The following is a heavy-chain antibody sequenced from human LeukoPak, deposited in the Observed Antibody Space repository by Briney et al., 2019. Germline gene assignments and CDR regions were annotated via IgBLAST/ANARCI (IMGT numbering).Heavy chain of an antibody. CDR3: ARDSDTGTFDY. D-gene: IGHD1-1*01. V-gene: IGHV3-33*08. Sequence: GGSLSLSCAASGFTFSSYCMHWVRQAPGKGLEWVAVIWYDGSNKYYADSVKGRFTISRDNSKNTLYLQMNSLRAVDTAVYYCARDSDTGTFDYWGQGTLVTVSS. CDR1: GFTFSSYC. J-gene: IGHJ4*02. CDR2: IWYDGSNK.